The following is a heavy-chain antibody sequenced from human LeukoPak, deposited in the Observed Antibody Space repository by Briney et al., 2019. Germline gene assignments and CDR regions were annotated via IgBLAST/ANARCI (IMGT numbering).Heavy chain of an antibody. Sequence: SETLSLTCTVSGGSISSSSYYWGWIRQPPGKGLEWIGSIYYSGSTYYNPSLKSRVTISVDTSKNQFSLKLSPVTAADTAVYYCARDGYDSSGWALYFDYWGQGTLVTVSS. CDR3: ARDGYDSSGWALYFDY. CDR1: GGSISSSSYY. J-gene: IGHJ4*02. V-gene: IGHV4-39*02. CDR2: IYYSGST. D-gene: IGHD3-22*01.